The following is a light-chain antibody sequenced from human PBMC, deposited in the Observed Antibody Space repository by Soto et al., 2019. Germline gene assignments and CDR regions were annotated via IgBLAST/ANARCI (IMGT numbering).Light chain of an antibody. V-gene: IGLV8-61*01. CDR1: SGSVSTSYY. J-gene: IGLJ7*01. Sequence: QTVVTQEPSFSVSPGGTVTLTCGLSSGSVSTSYYPSWYQQTPGQAPRTLIYSTNTRSSGAHDRFSGSRLGKKAALTIRGAQAEDESDYDCVLYMCSGIWVFGGGTQLTVL. CDR3: VLYMCSGIWV. CDR2: STN.